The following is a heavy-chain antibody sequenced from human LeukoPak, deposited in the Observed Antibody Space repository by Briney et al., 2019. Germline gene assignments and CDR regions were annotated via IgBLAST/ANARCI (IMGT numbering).Heavy chain of an antibody. CDR2: ISSSGSTI. J-gene: IGHJ5*02. Sequence: PGGSLRLSCAASGFTFSDYYMSWIRQAPGKGLEWVSYISSSGSTIYYADSVKGRFTISRDNAKNSLYLQMNSLRAEDTAVYYCARDSSRGNKNHNWFDPWGQGTLVTVSS. CDR3: ARDSSRGNKNHNWFDP. V-gene: IGHV3-11*01. CDR1: GFTFSDYY.